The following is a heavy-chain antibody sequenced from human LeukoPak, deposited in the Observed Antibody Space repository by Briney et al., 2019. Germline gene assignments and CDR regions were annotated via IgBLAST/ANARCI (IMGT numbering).Heavy chain of an antibody. D-gene: IGHD1-7*01. CDR3: ARRWNYGRNYYIDV. J-gene: IGHJ6*03. Sequence: SETLSLTCAVYGGSFSNYYWNWIRQPPGKGLDWLGEINGNGRANYNPSLMSRVTVSVDTSKNQFSLRLTSVTATDTAVYYCARRWNYGRNYYIDVWGKGATVSVSS. CDR2: INGNGRA. CDR1: GGSFSNYY. V-gene: IGHV4-34*01.